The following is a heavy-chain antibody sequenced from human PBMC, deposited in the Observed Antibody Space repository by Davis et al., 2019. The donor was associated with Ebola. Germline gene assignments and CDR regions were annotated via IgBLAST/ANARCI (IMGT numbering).Heavy chain of an antibody. J-gene: IGHJ4*02. Sequence: ASVKVSCKASGYTFTNYGITWVRQAPGQGLEWMGWINPHNGNTNYAQNVQGRVTMTTDTSTSTAYMEVGSLKSDDTAVYYCASLGTTVTRTFDYWGQGTLVTVSS. CDR2: INPHNGNT. CDR3: ASLGTTVTRTFDY. CDR1: GYTFTNYG. V-gene: IGHV1-18*04. D-gene: IGHD4-17*01.